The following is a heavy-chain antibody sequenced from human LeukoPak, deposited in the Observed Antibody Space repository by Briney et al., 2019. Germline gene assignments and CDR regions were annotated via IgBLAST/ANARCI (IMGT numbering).Heavy chain of an antibody. CDR3: ARGSYSSSWKTFDY. Sequence: GGSLRLSCAASGFTFDDYGMNWVRQAPGKGLEWVSGINWNGDDTGYADPVKGRFTISRDNAKNSLYLQMNSLRAEDTALYYCARGSYSSSWKTFDYWGQGTLVTVSS. D-gene: IGHD6-13*01. V-gene: IGHV3-20*04. CDR2: INWNGDDT. J-gene: IGHJ4*02. CDR1: GFTFDDYG.